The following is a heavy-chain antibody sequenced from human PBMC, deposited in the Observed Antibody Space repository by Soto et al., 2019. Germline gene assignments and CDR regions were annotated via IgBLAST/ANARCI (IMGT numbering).Heavy chain of an antibody. CDR2: IDPSDSYT. J-gene: IGHJ6*02. CDR1: GYSFTSYW. V-gene: IGHV5-10-1*01. CDR3: ARQDCSSTSCYLGMDV. D-gene: IGHD2-2*01. Sequence: GESLKISCKGSGYSFTSYWISWVRQMPGKGLEWMGRIDPSDSYTNYSPSFQGHVTISADKSISTAYLQWSSLKASDTAMYYCARQDCSSTSCYLGMDVWGQGTTVTVSS.